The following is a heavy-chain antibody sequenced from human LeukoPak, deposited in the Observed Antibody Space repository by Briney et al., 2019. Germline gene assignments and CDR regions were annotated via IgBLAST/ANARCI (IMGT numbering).Heavy chain of an antibody. V-gene: IGHV4-39*07. CDR2: IYYSGST. CDR3: AGGAAAGNGGSYYYYYMDV. D-gene: IGHD6-13*01. CDR1: GGSISSRSYY. Sequence: NPSETLSLPCTVSGGSISSRSYYWGWIRQPPGKGPEWIGIIYYSGSTNYNPSLKSRVTISVDTSKNQFSLKLSSVTAADTAVYYCAGGAAAGNGGSYYYYYMDVWGKGTTVTVSS. J-gene: IGHJ6*03.